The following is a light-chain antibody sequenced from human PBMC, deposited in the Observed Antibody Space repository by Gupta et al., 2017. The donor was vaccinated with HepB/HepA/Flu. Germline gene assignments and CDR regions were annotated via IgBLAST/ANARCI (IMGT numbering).Light chain of an antibody. CDR2: AAS. V-gene: IGKV1-39*01. Sequence: DIQMTPSPSSLSASVGDRVTITCRASQSISSYLNWYQQKPGKAPKLLIYAASSLQSGVPSRFSGSGSGTDFTLTISRLQPEDFATDYCQQSDSTLYTFGQGTKLEIK. CDR3: QQSDSTLYT. CDR1: QSISSY. J-gene: IGKJ2*01.